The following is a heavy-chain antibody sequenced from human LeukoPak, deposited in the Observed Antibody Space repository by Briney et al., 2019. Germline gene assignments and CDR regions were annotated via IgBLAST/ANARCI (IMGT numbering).Heavy chain of an antibody. D-gene: IGHD6-13*01. CDR3: ARPPSSSWHYFDY. V-gene: IGHV3-30*04. CDR2: ISYDGSNK. J-gene: IGHJ4*02. Sequence: PGGSLRLSCAASRFTFSSYAMHWVRQAPGKGLEWVAVISYDGSNKYYADSVKGRFTISRDNSKNTLYLQMNSLRAEDTAVYYCARPPSSSWHYFDYWGQGTLVTVSS. CDR1: RFTFSSYA.